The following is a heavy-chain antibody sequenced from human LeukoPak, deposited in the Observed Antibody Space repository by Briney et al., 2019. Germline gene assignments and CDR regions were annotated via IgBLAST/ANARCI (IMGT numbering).Heavy chain of an antibody. D-gene: IGHD6-19*01. V-gene: IGHV3-30*02. J-gene: IGHJ4*02. CDR2: IRYDGSNK. CDR1: GLTFSSYG. Sequence: GGSLRLSCAASGLTFSSYGLHWARQAPGKGLEWVAFIRYDGSNKYYADSVKGRFTISRDNSKNTLYLQMNSLRAEDTAVYYCAKASSIAVSDWGQGTLVTVSS. CDR3: AKASSIAVSD.